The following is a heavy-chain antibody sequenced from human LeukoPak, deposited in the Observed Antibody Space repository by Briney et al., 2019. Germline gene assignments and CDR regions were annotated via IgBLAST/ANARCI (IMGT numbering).Heavy chain of an antibody. CDR1: GGSISSSYYY. CDR3: ARGRDYGDRIDY. D-gene: IGHD4-17*01. CDR2: INHSGST. V-gene: IGHV4-39*07. Sequence: PSETLSLTCTVSGGSISSSYYYWGWIRQPPGKGLEWIGEINHSGSTNYNPSLKSRVTISVDTSKNQFSLKLSSVTAADTAVYYCARGRDYGDRIDYWGQGTLVTVSS. J-gene: IGHJ4*02.